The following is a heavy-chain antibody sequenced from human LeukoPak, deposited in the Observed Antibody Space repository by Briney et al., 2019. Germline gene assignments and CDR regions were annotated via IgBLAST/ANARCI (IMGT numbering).Heavy chain of an antibody. CDR3: ASLDTALIQTGGY. CDR1: GLPFSPIW. J-gene: IGHJ4*02. D-gene: IGHD5-18*01. V-gene: IGHV3-7*01. Sequence: PGGSLRLSCVASGLPFSPIWMSWVRQAPGKGLEWVAMIKQTASETHYVDSVRGRFSVSRDSAKSSLYLQMNSLKADDTAVYYCASLDTALIQTGGYWGQGTLVTVSS. CDR2: IKQTASET.